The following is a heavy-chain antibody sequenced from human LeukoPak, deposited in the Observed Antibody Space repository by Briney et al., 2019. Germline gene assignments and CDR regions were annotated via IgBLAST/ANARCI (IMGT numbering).Heavy chain of an antibody. CDR2: ISGSGGST. D-gene: IGHD3-22*01. V-gene: IGHV3-23*01. CDR3: AKDLSYDSSGYYAY. J-gene: IGHJ4*02. CDR1: GFTFSSYA. Sequence: GGSLRLSCAASGFTFSSYAMSWIRQAPGKGLEWVSAISGSGGSTYYADAVKGRFTISRDNSKNTLYLQMNSLRAEDTAVYYYAKDLSYDSSGYYAYWGQGTLVTVSS.